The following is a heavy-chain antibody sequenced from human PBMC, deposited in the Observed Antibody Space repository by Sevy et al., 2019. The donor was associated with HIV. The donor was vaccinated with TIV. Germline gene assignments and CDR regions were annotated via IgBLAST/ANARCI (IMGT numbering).Heavy chain of an antibody. CDR2: IRYDESNK. CDR1: GLPFGSFG. V-gene: IGHV3-30*02. D-gene: IGHD6-6*01. Sequence: GGSLRLSCAASGLPFGSFGLNWVRQAQGKGLEWVAFIRYDESNKYYADSGKGRLTISRDNSKNTLYLQMNSLRAEDTAVYYCAKSTIAARPLPDYWGQGTLVTVSS. J-gene: IGHJ4*02. CDR3: AKSTIAARPLPDY.